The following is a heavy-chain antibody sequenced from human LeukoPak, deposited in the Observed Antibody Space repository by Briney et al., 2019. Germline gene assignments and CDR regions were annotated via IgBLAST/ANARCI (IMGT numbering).Heavy chain of an antibody. J-gene: IGHJ4*02. D-gene: IGHD2-8*02. V-gene: IGHV3-30*19. CDR3: ARVWVLVHIDY. Sequence: PGGSLRLSCAASGFTFSSYGMHWVRQAPGKGLEWVAVISYDGSNKYYADSVKGRFTISRDNSKNTLYLQMNSLRAEDTAVYYCARVWVLVHIDYWGQGTLVTVSS. CDR2: ISYDGSNK. CDR1: GFTFSSYG.